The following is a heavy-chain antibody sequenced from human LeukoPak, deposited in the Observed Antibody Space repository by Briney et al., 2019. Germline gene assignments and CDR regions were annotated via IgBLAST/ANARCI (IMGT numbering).Heavy chain of an antibody. CDR1: GFIFSSYW. V-gene: IGHV3-7*01. D-gene: IGHD5-12*01. CDR2: IKQDGSEK. Sequence: GGSLRLSCAASGFIFSSYWMSWVRQAPGKGLEWVANIKQDGSEKYYVDSVKGRFTISRDKAKNSLYLQMNSLRAEDTAVYYCAKAGGSGYDDYWGQGTLVTVSS. CDR3: AKAGGSGYDDY. J-gene: IGHJ4*02.